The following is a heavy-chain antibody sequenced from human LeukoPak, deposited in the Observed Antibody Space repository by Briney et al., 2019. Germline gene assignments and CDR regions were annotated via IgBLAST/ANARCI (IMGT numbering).Heavy chain of an antibody. Sequence: GGSLRLSCAASGFTFRSSAMSWVRQAPGKGLEWVSTISGSGGSTYYADSVKGRFTISRDDSKNTLYLQMNSLRAEDTAVYYCAKDRSYGDYEGWGQGTLVTVSS. D-gene: IGHD4-17*01. CDR1: GFTFRSSA. V-gene: IGHV3-23*01. CDR2: ISGSGGST. CDR3: AKDRSYGDYEG. J-gene: IGHJ4*02.